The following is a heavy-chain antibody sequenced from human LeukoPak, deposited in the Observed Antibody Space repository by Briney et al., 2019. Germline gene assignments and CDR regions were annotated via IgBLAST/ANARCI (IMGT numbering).Heavy chain of an antibody. Sequence: ASVKVSCKASGYTFTSYDIDWVRQATGQGLEWMGWMNPNSGNTGYAQKFQGRVTMTRNTSISTAYMELSSLRSEDTAVYYCARVSSSDRICTNGVCYVVDPWGQGTLVTVSS. D-gene: IGHD2-8*01. V-gene: IGHV1-8*01. J-gene: IGHJ5*02. CDR1: GYTFTSYD. CDR3: ARVSSSDRICTNGVCYVVDP. CDR2: MNPNSGNT.